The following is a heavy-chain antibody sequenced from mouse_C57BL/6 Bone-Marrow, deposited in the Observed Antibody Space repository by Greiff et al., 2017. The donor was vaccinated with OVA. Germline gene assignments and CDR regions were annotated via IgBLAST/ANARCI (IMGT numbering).Heavy chain of an antibody. CDR2: IHPDSGST. J-gene: IGHJ3*01. D-gene: IGHD1-1*01. CDR1: GYTFTSYW. Sequence: QVQLQQPGAELVKPGASVKLSCKASGYTFTSYWMHWVKQRPGQGLEWIGMIHPDSGSTNYNEKFQSKATLTVDKSSSTAYMQLSSLTSEDSAVYYGARYYGSSYGAWFAYWGQGTLVTVSA. V-gene: IGHV1-64*01. CDR3: ARYYGSSYGAWFAY.